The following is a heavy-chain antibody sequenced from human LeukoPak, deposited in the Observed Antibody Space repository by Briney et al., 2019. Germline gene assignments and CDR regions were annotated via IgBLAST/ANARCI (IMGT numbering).Heavy chain of an antibody. CDR3: ARLVSGYYPDAFDI. CDR2: ISSSSSYI. D-gene: IGHD3-22*01. CDR1: GFTFSSYS. V-gene: IGHV3-21*01. Sequence: PGGSLRLSCAASGFTFSSYSMNWVRQAPGKGLEWVSSISSSSSYIHYADSVKGRFTISRDNAKNSLYLQMNSLRAEDTAVYYCARLVSGYYPDAFDIWGQGTMVTVSS. J-gene: IGHJ3*02.